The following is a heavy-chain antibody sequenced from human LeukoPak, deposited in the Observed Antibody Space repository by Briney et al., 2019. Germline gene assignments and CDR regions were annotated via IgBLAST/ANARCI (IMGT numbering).Heavy chain of an antibody. V-gene: IGHV3-7*01. Sequence: GGSLRLSCAASGFTFSNYWMGWVRQAPGKGLEWVANIKPDGSEKYYVDSVKGRFTISRDNAKNSLNLQMGSLRAEDTAVYYCARDPTTSQGSDAFDIWGQGQGSPSLQ. CDR1: GFTFSNYW. D-gene: IGHD1-1*01. CDR2: IKPDGSEK. CDR3: ARDPTTSQGSDAFDI. J-gene: IGHJ3*02.